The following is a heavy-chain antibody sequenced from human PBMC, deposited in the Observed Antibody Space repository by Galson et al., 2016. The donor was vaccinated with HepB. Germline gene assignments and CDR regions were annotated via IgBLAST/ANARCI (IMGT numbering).Heavy chain of an antibody. V-gene: IGHV4-59*02. J-gene: IGHJ4*02. CDR2: IYHSGSS. Sequence: SETLSLTCAVSGGNVLSYYWSWIRQPPGKGLEWIGHIYHSGSSDYNSSPKSRVTMPIDTSKNQFALMLSSVTAADTAMYFCARDVNRGAIDSWGQGTLVIVTS. CDR3: ARDVNRGAIDS. CDR1: GGNVLSYY. D-gene: IGHD3-10*01.